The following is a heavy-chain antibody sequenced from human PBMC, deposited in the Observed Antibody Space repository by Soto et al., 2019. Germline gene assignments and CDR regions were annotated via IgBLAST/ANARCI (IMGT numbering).Heavy chain of an antibody. CDR3: ATDLIIAFGGAPGAFDI. CDR1: GYSFTSYW. CDR2: IYPGDSDT. V-gene: IGHV5-51*01. Sequence: GESLKISYKGSGYSFTSYWICWVRQMPGKGLEWMGIIYPGDSDTRYSPSFQGQVTISADKSISTAYLQWSSLKASDTAMYYCATDLIIAFGGAPGAFDIWGQGTMV. J-gene: IGHJ3*02. D-gene: IGHD3-16*01.